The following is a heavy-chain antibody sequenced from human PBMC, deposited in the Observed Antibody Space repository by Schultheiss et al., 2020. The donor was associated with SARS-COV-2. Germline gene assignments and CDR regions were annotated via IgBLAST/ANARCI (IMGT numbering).Heavy chain of an antibody. J-gene: IGHJ5*02. CDR3: ARGGMDSLNWFDP. D-gene: IGHD2-2*03. CDR2: IYYSGST. V-gene: IGHV4-31*03. Sequence: SETLSLTCTVSGGSISSGGYYWSWIRQHPGKGLEWIGYIYYSGSTYYNPSLKSRVTISVDTSKNQFSLKLSSVTAADTAVYYCARGGMDSLNWFDPWGQGTLVTVSS. CDR1: GGSISSGGYY.